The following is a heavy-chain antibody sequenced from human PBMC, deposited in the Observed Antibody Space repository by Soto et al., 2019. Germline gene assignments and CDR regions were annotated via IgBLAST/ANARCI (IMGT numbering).Heavy chain of an antibody. CDR2: IYWDDDK. J-gene: IGHJ4*02. Sequence: QITLKESGPPLVKPTQTLTLTCTFSGFSLSTSGVGVGWIRQPPGKALEWLALIYWDDDKRYSPSLKSRLTITKDTSKNQVVLTMTNMDPVDTATYYCAHMPVRELMAENDYWGQGTLVTVSS. D-gene: IGHD1-26*01. CDR1: GFSLSTSGVG. V-gene: IGHV2-5*02. CDR3: AHMPVRELMAENDY.